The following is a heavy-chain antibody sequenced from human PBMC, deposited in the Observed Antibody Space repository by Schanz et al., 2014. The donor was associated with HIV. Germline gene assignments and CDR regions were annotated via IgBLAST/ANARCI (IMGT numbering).Heavy chain of an antibody. J-gene: IGHJ4*02. D-gene: IGHD3-22*01. CDR1: GFTFGDYA. CDR3: AKPEYDSRGNSQSHFDY. CDR2: ISGSGVST. Sequence: EVHLVESGGGLIKPGRSLRLSCRASGFTFGDYAMAWFRQAPGKGLEWVSSISGSGVSTFYAGSVKGRFTISRDNSKNTLYLQMTTLRTEDTAVYYCAKPEYDSRGNSQSHFDYWGQGTLVTVSS. V-gene: IGHV3-23*04.